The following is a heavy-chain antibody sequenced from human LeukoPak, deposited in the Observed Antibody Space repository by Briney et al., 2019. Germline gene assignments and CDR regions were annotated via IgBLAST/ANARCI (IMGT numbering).Heavy chain of an antibody. CDR3: ARDETYYYGSGSYYGDYFDY. J-gene: IGHJ4*02. D-gene: IGHD3-10*01. Sequence: GGSLRLSCAASGFTFSSYAMHWVRQAPGKGLEWVAVISCDGSNKYYADSVKGRFTISRDNSKNTLYLQMNSLRAEDTAVYYCARDETYYYGSGSYYGDYFDYWGQGTLVTVSS. V-gene: IGHV3-30*04. CDR1: GFTFSSYA. CDR2: ISCDGSNK.